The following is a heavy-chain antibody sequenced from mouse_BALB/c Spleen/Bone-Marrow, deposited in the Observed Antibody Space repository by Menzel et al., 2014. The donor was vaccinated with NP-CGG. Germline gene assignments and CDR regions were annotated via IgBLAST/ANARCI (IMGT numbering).Heavy chain of an antibody. J-gene: IGHJ1*01. CDR3: ARHKLGRWYFDV. CDR1: GFTFSSCA. CDR2: ISSGGGST. V-gene: IGHV5-12-1*01. Sequence: EVQGVESGGGLVKPGGSLKLSCAASGFTFSSCAMSWVRQTPEKRLEWVAYISSGGGSTYYPDTVKGRFTISRDNAKNTLYLQMSSLKSEDTAMYYCARHKLGRWYFDVWGAGTTVTVSS. D-gene: IGHD4-1*01.